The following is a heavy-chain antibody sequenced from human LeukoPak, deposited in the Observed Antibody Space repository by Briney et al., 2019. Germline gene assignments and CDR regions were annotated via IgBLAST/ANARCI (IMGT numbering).Heavy chain of an antibody. V-gene: IGHV3-7*01. D-gene: IGHD1-14*01. J-gene: IGHJ4*02. Sequence: TGGSMRLSCAVSGFTFSTYWMSWVRQAPGKGLEWVGNIKEDGSEKYYVDSMKGRFTISRDNAKNSLYLQMNSLRVEDTAVYYCARDSIETDIDYWGQGTLVTVSS. CDR1: GFTFSTYW. CDR3: ARDSIETDIDY. CDR2: IKEDGSEK.